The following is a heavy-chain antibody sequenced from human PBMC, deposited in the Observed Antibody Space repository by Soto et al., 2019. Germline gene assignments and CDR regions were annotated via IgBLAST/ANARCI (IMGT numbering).Heavy chain of an antibody. Sequence: QVQLQQWGAGLLKPSETLSLTCAVYGGSFSGYYWSWIRQPPGKGLEWIGEINQSGGTNYNPTLKSRVTISVDTSKNQFSLKLSSVTPADTAVYYCARTYSSSWSPFDYWGQGTLVTVSS. CDR1: GGSFSGYY. V-gene: IGHV4-34*01. CDR3: ARTYSSSWSPFDY. J-gene: IGHJ4*02. D-gene: IGHD6-13*01. CDR2: INQSGGT.